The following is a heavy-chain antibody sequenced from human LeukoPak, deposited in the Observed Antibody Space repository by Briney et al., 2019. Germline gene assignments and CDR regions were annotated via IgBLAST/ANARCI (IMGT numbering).Heavy chain of an antibody. Sequence: ASVKVSCKASGYTFTSYHINWVRQATGQGLEWVGWMNPNNSDIGYAQKFQGRVTMTEDTSTDTAYMELSSLRSEDTAVYYCATSPTSHWFSYFDYWGQGTLVTVSS. CDR1: GYTFTSYH. V-gene: IGHV1-8*01. CDR2: MNPNNSDI. D-gene: IGHD3-9*01. J-gene: IGHJ4*02. CDR3: ATSPTSHWFSYFDY.